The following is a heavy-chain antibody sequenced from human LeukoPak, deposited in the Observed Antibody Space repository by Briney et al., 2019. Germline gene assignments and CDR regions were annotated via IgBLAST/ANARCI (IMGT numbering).Heavy chain of an antibody. CDR2: ISYDGSNK. D-gene: IGHD3-22*01. Sequence: GGSLRLSCAASGFTFSNSWMSWVRQAPGKGLEWVAVISYDGSNKYYADSVKGRFTISRDNSKNTLYLQMNSLRAEDTAVYYCAGAYYDSSGYLGAFDIWGQGTMVTVSS. CDR3: AGAYYDSSGYLGAFDI. J-gene: IGHJ3*02. CDR1: GFTFSNSW. V-gene: IGHV3-30-3*01.